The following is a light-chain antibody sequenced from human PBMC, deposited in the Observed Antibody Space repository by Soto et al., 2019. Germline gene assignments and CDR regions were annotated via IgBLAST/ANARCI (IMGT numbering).Light chain of an antibody. CDR3: QQYNSYSPA. V-gene: IGKV1-5*03. CDR2: KAS. Sequence: DIQMTQSPSTLSASVGDTVSITCRASQRIDTWLAWYLQKPGKAPKLLIYKASTLQGGVPSRFSGSGSGTEFTLTISSLQPDDFATYYCQQYNSYSPAFGQGTRWIS. J-gene: IGKJ1*01. CDR1: QRIDTW.